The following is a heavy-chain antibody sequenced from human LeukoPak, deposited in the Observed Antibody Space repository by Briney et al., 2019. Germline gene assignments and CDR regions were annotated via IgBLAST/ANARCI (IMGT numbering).Heavy chain of an antibody. D-gene: IGHD1-26*01. CDR2: ISAYNGNT. CDR3: ARDCLVGATFPDAFDI. J-gene: IGHJ3*02. CDR1: GYTFTSYG. V-gene: IGHV1-18*01. Sequence: ASVKVSCKASGYTFTSYGISWVRQAPGQGLEWMGWISAYNGNTNYAQKLQGRVTMTTDTSTSTAYMELRSLRSDDTAVYYCARDCLVGATFPDAFDIWGQGTMVTVSS.